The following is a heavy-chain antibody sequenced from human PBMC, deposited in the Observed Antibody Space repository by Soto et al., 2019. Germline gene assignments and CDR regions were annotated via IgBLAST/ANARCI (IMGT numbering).Heavy chain of an antibody. D-gene: IGHD1-26*01. CDR2: INHSGST. CDR1: GGSFSGYY. J-gene: IGHJ4*02. CDR3: ARCTREQSMGLSYY. Sequence: QVQLQQWGAGLLKPSETLSLTCAVYGGSFSGYYWSWIRQPPGKGLEWIGEINHSGSTNYNPSLKSRVTISVDTSKNQFSLKLSSVTAADTAVYYCARCTREQSMGLSYYWGQGTLVTVSS. V-gene: IGHV4-34*01.